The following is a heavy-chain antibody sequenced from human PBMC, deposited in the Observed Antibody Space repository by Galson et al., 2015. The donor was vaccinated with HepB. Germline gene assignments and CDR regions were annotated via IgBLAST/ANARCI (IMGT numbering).Heavy chain of an antibody. D-gene: IGHD3-10*01. CDR2: ISYDGSNK. J-gene: IGHJ6*02. V-gene: IGHV3-30*04. CDR3: ARDTMVRGVIIGYGMDV. Sequence: SLRLSCAASGFTFSSYAMHWVRQAPGKGLEWVAVISYDGSNKYYADSVKGRFTISRDNSKNTLYLQMNSLRAEDTAVYYCARDTMVRGVIIGYGMDVWGQGTTVTVSS. CDR1: GFTFSSYA.